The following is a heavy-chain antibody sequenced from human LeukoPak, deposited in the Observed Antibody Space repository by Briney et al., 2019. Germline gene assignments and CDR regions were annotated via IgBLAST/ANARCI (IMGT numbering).Heavy chain of an antibody. V-gene: IGHV3-21*01. CDR3: ATDLIHYYASGAKT. J-gene: IGHJ5*02. CDR2: ISSSSSYI. D-gene: IGHD3-10*01. CDR1: GFTFSSYG. Sequence: GGTLRLSCAASGFTFSSYGMSWVRQAPGKGLEWVSSISSSSSYIYYADSVKGRFTISRDNAKNSLYLQMNSLRAEDSAVYYCATDLIHYYASGAKTWGQGTLVTVSS.